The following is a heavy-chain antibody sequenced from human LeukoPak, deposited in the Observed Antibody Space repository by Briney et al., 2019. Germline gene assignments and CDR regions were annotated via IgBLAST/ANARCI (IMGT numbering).Heavy chain of an antibody. CDR1: GYTLTELS. Sequence: ASVKVSCKVSGYTLTELSMHWVRQAPGKGLEWIGGFDPEDGETIYAQKFQGRVTMTEDTSTDTAYMELSSLRSEDTAVYYCARTAAGVNYYGLDVWGQGTTVTVSS. V-gene: IGHV1-24*01. J-gene: IGHJ6*02. CDR3: ARTAAGVNYYGLDV. D-gene: IGHD6-13*01. CDR2: FDPEDGET.